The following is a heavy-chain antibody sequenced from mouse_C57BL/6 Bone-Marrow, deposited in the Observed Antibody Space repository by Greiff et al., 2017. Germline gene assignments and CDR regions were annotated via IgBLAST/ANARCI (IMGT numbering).Heavy chain of an antibody. Sequence: QVQLQQPGTELVKPGASVKLSCKASGYTFTSYWMHWVKQRPGQGLEWLGNINPSNGGTNYNEKFKSKATLTVDKSPSTAYMQLSSLTSEDSAVYYCARPPITTVGGYFDYWGQGTTLTVSS. CDR3: ARPPITTVGGYFDY. J-gene: IGHJ2*01. D-gene: IGHD1-1*01. CDR2: INPSNGGT. V-gene: IGHV1-53*01. CDR1: GYTFTSYW.